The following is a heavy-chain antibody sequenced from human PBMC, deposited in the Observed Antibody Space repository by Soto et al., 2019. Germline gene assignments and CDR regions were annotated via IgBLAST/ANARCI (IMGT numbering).Heavy chain of an antibody. J-gene: IGHJ4*02. CDR1: GFTFTNAW. V-gene: IGHV3-15*07. CDR2: IKSKSDGGTP. D-gene: IGHD6-13*01. Sequence: GGSLRLSCAASGFTFTNAWMNWVRQAPWKGLEWGGRIKSKSDGGTPDYAAPVKGRFTISRDDSKNTLSLQMNSLKTEDTAVYYCTTDLPGNSDSWYDGRWGQGTLVTVSS. CDR3: TTDLPGNSDSWYDGR.